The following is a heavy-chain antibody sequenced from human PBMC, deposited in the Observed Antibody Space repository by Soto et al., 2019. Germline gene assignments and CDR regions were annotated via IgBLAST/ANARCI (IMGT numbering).Heavy chain of an antibody. CDR3: AKDIGLVLSFYFDY. V-gene: IGHV3-9*01. D-gene: IGHD6-19*01. J-gene: IGHJ4*02. CDR2: ISWNSGSI. CDR1: GFTFDDYA. Sequence: EVQLVESGGGLVQPGRSLRLSCAASGFTFDDYAMHWVRQAPGKGLEWVSGISWNSGSIGYADSEKGRFTISTENTKNSLYLQMNGLRAEDKALYYCAKDIGLVLSFYFDYWGQGTLVTISS.